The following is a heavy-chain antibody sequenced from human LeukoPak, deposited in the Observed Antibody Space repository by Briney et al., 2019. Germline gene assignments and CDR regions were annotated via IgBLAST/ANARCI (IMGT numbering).Heavy chain of an antibody. Sequence: PGGSLRLSCAASGFTFSTYAMSWVRQAPGKGLEWVSTISGSGANTYYADSVRGRFTISRDNSKNTLYLHMNSLRAEDTAVYYCARDGPWREVGATASDAFDIWGQGTMVTVSS. J-gene: IGHJ3*02. CDR2: ISGSGANT. D-gene: IGHD1-26*01. CDR1: GFTFSTYA. V-gene: IGHV3-23*01. CDR3: ARDGPWREVGATASDAFDI.